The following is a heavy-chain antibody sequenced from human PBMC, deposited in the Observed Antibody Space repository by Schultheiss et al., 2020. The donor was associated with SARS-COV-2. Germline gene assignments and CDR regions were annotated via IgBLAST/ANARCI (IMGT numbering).Heavy chain of an antibody. CDR2: ISSSSSYI. J-gene: IGHJ3*02. D-gene: IGHD1-26*01. V-gene: IGHV3-21*01. Sequence: GESLKISCAASGFTFSSYSMNWVRQAPGKGLEWVSSISSSSSYIYYADSVKGRFTISRDNAETSLYLQMNSLRAEDTAVYYCARDLGGSDYGAFDIWGQGTMVTVSS. CDR3: ARDLGGSDYGAFDI. CDR1: GFTFSSYS.